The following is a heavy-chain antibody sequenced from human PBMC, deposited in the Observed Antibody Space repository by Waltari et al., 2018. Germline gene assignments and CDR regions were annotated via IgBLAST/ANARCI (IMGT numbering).Heavy chain of an antibody. CDR2: ISSSGSTI. CDR3: ARVYCSSTSCRYYYGMDV. J-gene: IGHJ6*02. D-gene: IGHD2-2*01. CDR1: GFPFSDYY. Sequence: QVQLVESGGGLVKPGGYLRLSCAASGFPFSDYYLRWFRQAPGKGLEWVSYISSSGSTIYYADSVKGRFTISRDNAKNSLYLQMNSLRAEDTAVYYCARVYCSSTSCRYYYGMDVWGQGTTVTVSS. V-gene: IGHV3-11*01.